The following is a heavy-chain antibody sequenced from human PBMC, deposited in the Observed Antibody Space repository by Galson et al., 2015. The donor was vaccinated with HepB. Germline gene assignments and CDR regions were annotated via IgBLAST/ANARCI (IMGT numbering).Heavy chain of an antibody. CDR1: GFTFSSYA. J-gene: IGHJ5*02. CDR2: ISYDGSNK. V-gene: IGHV3-30-3*01. CDR3: ARSDGVVVVPATFDP. D-gene: IGHD2-2*01. Sequence: SLRLSCAASGFTFSSYAMHWVRQAPGKGLEWVAVISYDGSNKYYADSVKGRFTISRDDSKNTLYLQMNSLRPEDTAVNYCARSDGVVVVPATFDPWGQGTLVTVSS.